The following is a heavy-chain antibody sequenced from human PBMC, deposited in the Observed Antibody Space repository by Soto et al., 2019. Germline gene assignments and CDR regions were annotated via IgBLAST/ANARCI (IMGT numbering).Heavy chain of an antibody. J-gene: IGHJ3*02. CDR2: ISGSGGST. V-gene: IGHV3-23*01. CDR1: GFTFSSYA. D-gene: IGHD4-17*01. CDR3: AKTLSTTVTTDDAFDI. Sequence: GSLRLSCVASGFTFSSYAMDWVRQAPGKGLEWVSAISGSGGSTYYADSVKGRFTISRDNSKNTLYLQMNSLRAEDTAVYYCAKTLSTTVTTDDAFDIWGQGTMVTVSS.